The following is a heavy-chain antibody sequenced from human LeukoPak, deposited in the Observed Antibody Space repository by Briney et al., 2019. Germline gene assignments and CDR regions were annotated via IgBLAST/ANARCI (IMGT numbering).Heavy chain of an antibody. CDR1: GFPFRSYG. D-gene: IGHD6-13*01. V-gene: IGHV3-30*18. CDR3: AKDDSSSWLFDY. J-gene: IGHJ4*02. CDR2: ISFDGSNE. Sequence: GSLRLSCAASGFPFRSYGMHWVRQAPGKGLEWVALISFDGSNENYADSVKGRFTISRDNSKNTLYLQMNSLRAEDTAVYYCAKDDSSSWLFDYWGQGTLVTVSS.